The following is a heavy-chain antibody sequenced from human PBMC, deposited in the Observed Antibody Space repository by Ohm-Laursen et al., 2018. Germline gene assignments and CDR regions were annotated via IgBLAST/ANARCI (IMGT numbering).Heavy chain of an antibody. CDR3: ATVLTLGY. Sequence: SLRLSCAASGFTFSSYWMHWVRQAPGKGLVWVSRINSDGSSTSYADFVRGRFTLSRDNERNTLDLQMNSLRAEDTAVYYCATVLTLGYWGQGTLVTVSS. CDR1: GFTFSSYW. D-gene: IGHD2-8*01. J-gene: IGHJ4*02. V-gene: IGHV3-74*01. CDR2: INSDGSST.